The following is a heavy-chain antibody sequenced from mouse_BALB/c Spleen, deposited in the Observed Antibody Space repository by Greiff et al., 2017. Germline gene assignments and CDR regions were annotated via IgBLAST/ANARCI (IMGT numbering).Heavy chain of an antibody. J-gene: IGHJ2*01. D-gene: IGHD2-1*01. CDR2: ISSGGST. V-gene: IGHV5-6-5*01. CDR1: GFTFSSYA. Sequence: EVKLMESGGGLVKPGGSLKLSCAASGFTFSSYAMSWVRQTPEKRLEWVASISSGGSTYYPDSVKGRFTISRDNARNILYLQMSSLRSEDTAMYYCARPYGNYYFDYWGQGTTLTVSS. CDR3: ARPYGNYYFDY.